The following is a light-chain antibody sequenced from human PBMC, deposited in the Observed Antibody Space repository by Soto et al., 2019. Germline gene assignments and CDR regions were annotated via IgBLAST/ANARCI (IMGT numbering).Light chain of an antibody. J-gene: IGKJ2*01. CDR1: QSVSSY. CDR2: DAS. V-gene: IGKV3-11*01. CDR3: LQRRN. Sequence: EIVLTQSPATLSLSPGGRATLSCRARQSVSSYLAWYQQKPGQAPRLLIYDASNRATGIPARFSGSGSGTDFTLTISSLEPEDFAVYYCLQRRNFGQGTKLEIK.